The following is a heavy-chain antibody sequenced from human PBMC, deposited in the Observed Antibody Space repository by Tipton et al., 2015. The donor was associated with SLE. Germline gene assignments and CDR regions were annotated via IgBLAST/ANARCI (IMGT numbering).Heavy chain of an antibody. V-gene: IGHV4-59*01. CDR3: ARVYSTTEAVYYYGMDV. Sequence: GLVKPSETLSLTCTVSGDSISNFYWSWIRQPPGKGLEWIGYIYYSGSTNYNPSLKSRVTISVDRSKNQFSLKLSSVSAADTAVYYCARVYSTTEAVYYYGMDVWGQGTTVIVSS. D-gene: IGHD4-11*01. CDR2: IYYSGST. J-gene: IGHJ6*02. CDR1: GDSISNFY.